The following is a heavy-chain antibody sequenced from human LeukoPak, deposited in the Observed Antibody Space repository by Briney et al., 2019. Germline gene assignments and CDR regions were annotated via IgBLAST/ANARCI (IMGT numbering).Heavy chain of an antibody. J-gene: IGHJ6*02. V-gene: IGHV4-34*01. CDR2: INHSGST. D-gene: IGHD5-18*01. Sequence: SETLSLTSAVYGGSSSGYYWCWSPHTPRKGLEWMGEINHSGSTNSNPSLKSRVTIAVDTTKNQFTLKLSSVTAADTPVNYCARGGPQLWLRYYYYYGMDVWGQGTTVTVSS. CDR3: ARGGPQLWLRYYYYYGMDV. CDR1: GGSSSGYY.